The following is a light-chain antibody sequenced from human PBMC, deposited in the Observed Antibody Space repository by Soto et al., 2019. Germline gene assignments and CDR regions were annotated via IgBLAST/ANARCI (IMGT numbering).Light chain of an antibody. Sequence: DIQMTQSPSTLSASVGDSVTITCRASQSINKWLAWYQQKPGKAPNLLLFDATTLQSGVPSRFSGSGFGTEFTLIISSLQPDDVATYYCQQYNTDSTFGGGTKVDIK. CDR1: QSINKW. J-gene: IGKJ4*01. CDR3: QQYNTDST. V-gene: IGKV1-5*01. CDR2: DAT.